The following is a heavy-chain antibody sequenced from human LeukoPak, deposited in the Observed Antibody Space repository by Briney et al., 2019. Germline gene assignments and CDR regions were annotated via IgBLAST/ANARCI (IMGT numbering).Heavy chain of an antibody. CDR2: IKQDGSEK. Sequence: PGGSLRLSCAASGFTFSSYWMSWVRQAPGKGLEWVANIKQDGSEKYYVDSVKGRFTISRDNAKNSLYLQMNSLRAEDTAVYYCARTVTTVNYYYYYYMDVWGKGTTVTVSS. CDR3: ARTVTTVNYYYYYYMDV. V-gene: IGHV3-7*01. CDR1: GFTFSSYW. J-gene: IGHJ6*03. D-gene: IGHD4-17*01.